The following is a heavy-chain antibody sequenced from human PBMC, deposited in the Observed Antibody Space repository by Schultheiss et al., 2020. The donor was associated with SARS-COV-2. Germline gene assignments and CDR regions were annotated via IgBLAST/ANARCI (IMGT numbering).Heavy chain of an antibody. J-gene: IGHJ6*02. CDR2: ISYDGSNK. CDR1: GFTFSSYA. CDR3: ARSRPADGMDV. V-gene: IGHV3-30*01. Sequence: GSLRLSCAASGFTFSSYAMHWVRQAPGKGLEWVAVISYDGSNKYYADSVKGRFTISRDNSKNTLYLQMNSLRAEDTAVYYCARSRPADGMDVWGQGTTVTVSS.